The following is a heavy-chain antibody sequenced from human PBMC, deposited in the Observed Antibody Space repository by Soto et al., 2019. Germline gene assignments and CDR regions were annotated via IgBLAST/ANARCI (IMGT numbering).Heavy chain of an antibody. D-gene: IGHD2-15*01. CDR1: GGSVISDTHY. V-gene: IGHV4-61*01. Sequence: SETLSLTCSVSGGSVISDTHYFICMRQPPGNPLEWIGFIYSSGSTNYNPSLKSRVTMSVDTSKNQFSLRLRSVIVADTAVYHCAKFVRSCGGTTCYTRADVWGQGTTVTVSS. J-gene: IGHJ6*02. CDR3: AKFVRSCGGTTCYTRADV. CDR2: IYSSGST.